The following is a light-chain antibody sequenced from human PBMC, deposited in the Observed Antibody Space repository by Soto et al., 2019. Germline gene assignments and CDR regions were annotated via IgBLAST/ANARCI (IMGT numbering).Light chain of an antibody. V-gene: IGLV2-8*01. CDR1: SSHVGGYNY. CDR2: EVS. J-gene: IGLJ3*02. Sequence: QSALTQPPSASVSPGQSVTISCTGTSSHVGGYNYVSWYQQHPGKAPKLMIYEVSKRPSGVPDRFSGSKSGNTASLTVSGLQAEDEADYYCSSYAGSNNLVFGGGTQLTVL. CDR3: SSYAGSNNLV.